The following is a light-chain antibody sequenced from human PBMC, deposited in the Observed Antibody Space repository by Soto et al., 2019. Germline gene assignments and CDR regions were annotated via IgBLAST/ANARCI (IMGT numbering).Light chain of an antibody. Sequence: QSALTQPASVSGSPGQSITISCTGTSSDIGRYDYVSWYQQFPGKAPKLMIYRVINRPSGVSDRFSGSKSGNSASLSISGLQPEDEASYFCGSYTSATTWVFGGGTKLPS. J-gene: IGLJ3*02. V-gene: IGLV2-14*03. CDR1: SSDIGRYDY. CDR3: GSYTSATTWV. CDR2: RVI.